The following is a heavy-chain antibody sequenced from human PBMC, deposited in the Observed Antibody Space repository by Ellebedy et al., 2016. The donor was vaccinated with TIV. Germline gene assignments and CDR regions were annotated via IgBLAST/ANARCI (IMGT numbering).Heavy chain of an antibody. CDR3: ARVSGSYYKSSSSAYFDY. CDR2: ISADNGNT. J-gene: IGHJ4*02. V-gene: IGHV1-18*01. D-gene: IGHD1-26*01. CDR1: GYTFTSYG. Sequence: AASVKVSCKASGYTFTSYGINWLRQAPGQGLEWMGWISADNGNTNSEQHLQGRVPMTTDTSTSTAFMDLRSLRSDDTAVYYCARVSGSYYKSSSSAYFDYWGQGTLVTVSS.